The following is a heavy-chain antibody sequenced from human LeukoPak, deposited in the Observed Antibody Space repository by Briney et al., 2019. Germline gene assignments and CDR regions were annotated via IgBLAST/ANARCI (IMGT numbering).Heavy chain of an antibody. D-gene: IGHD6-13*01. CDR1: GSTFSSYG. CDR2: ISYDGSNK. V-gene: IGHV3-30*18. CDR3: AKHSSSSSGMDV. Sequence: GGSLRLSCAASGSTFSSYGMHWVRQAPGKGLEWVAVISYDGSNKYYADSVKGRFTISRDNSKNTLYLQMNSLRAEDTAVYYCAKHSSSSSGMDVWGQGTTVTVSS. J-gene: IGHJ6*02.